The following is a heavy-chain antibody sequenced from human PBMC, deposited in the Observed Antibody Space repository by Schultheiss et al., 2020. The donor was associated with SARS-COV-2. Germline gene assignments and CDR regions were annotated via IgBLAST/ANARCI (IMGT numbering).Heavy chain of an antibody. CDR2: ISSSSSYI. CDR3: AKDRETSGYSYGAFDY. D-gene: IGHD5-18*01. CDR1: GFTFSDYY. Sequence: GGSLRLSCAASGFTFSDYYMSWIRQAPGKGLEWVSSISSSSSYIYYADSVKGRFTISRDNAKNSLYLQMNSLRAEDTAVYYCAKDRETSGYSYGAFDYWGQGTLVTVSS. J-gene: IGHJ4*02. V-gene: IGHV3-11*05.